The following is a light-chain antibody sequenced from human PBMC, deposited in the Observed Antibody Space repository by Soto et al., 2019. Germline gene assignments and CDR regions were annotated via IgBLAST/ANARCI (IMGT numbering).Light chain of an antibody. CDR1: SSDVGGYKF. CDR3: AAWDDSLNGVV. Sequence: QSVLTQPASVSASPGQSITISCTGTSSDVGGYKFVSWYQHHPGKAPKLMIYEVNNRPSGVSNRFSGSKSGNTASLAITGLQSRDEADYYCAAWDDSLNGVVFGGGTKVTVL. V-gene: IGLV2-14*01. J-gene: IGLJ2*01. CDR2: EVN.